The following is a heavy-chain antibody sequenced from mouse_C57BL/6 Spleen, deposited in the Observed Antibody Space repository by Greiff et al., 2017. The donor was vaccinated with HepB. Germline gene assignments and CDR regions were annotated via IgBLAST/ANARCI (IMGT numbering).Heavy chain of an antibody. J-gene: IGHJ3*01. CDR3: TRRGLRQDWFAY. CDR1: GYTFTDYE. CDR2: IDPETGGT. Sequence: QVQLQQSGAELVRPGASVTLSCKASGYTFTDYEMHWVKQTPVHGLEWIGAIDPETGGTAYNQKFKGKAILTADKSSSTAYMELRSLTSEDSAVYYCTRRGLRQDWFAYWGQGTLVTVSA. D-gene: IGHD2-4*01. V-gene: IGHV1-15*01.